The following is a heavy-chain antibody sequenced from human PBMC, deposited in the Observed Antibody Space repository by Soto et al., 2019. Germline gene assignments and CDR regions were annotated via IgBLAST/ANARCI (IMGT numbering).Heavy chain of an antibody. CDR3: ARGLRATVTTLQIDY. CDR1: GFTFSSYG. V-gene: IGHV3-33*01. CDR2: IWYDGSNK. Sequence: QVQLVESGGGVVQPGRSLRLSCAASGFTFSSYGMHWVRQAPGKGLEWVAVIWYDGSNKYYADSVKGRFTISRDNSKNTLYLQMNSLRAEDTAVYYCARGLRATVTTLQIDYWGQGTLVTVSS. J-gene: IGHJ4*02. D-gene: IGHD4-17*01.